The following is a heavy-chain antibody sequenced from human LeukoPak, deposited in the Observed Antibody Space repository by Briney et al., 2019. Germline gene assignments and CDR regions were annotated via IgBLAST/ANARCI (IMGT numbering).Heavy chain of an antibody. CDR2: IYHSGST. V-gene: IGHV4-4*02. CDR1: GGSISSSNW. CDR3: ARVRSDMAIASDAFDV. J-gene: IGHJ3*01. Sequence: SGTLSLTCAVSGGSISSSNWWSWVRPPPGKGLEWIGEIYHSGSTNYNPSLKSRVTISVDKSKNQFSLKLSSVTAADTAVYYCARVRSDMAIASDAFDVWGPGTLVTVSS. D-gene: IGHD5-24*01.